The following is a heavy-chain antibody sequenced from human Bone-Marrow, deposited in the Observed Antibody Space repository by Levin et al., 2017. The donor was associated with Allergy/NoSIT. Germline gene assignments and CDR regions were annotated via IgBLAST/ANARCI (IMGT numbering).Heavy chain of an antibody. V-gene: IGHV3-49*03. CDR3: SRAAKRYFAEFDF. CDR2: IRTKGYGGAP. J-gene: IGHJ4*02. D-gene: IGHD3-9*01. CDR1: GFTLGDYT. Sequence: PGGSLRLSCTASGFTLGDYTLSWFRQAPGKGLEWVGFIRTKGYGGAPEYAASVEGRFTISRDDSESIAYLQMNSLKTEDTGVYFCSRAAKRYFAEFDFWGQGTLVTVSS.